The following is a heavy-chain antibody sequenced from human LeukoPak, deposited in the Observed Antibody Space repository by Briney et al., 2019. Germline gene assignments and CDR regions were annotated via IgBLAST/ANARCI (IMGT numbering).Heavy chain of an antibody. D-gene: IGHD3-9*01. CDR2: ISSSGGTI. CDR1: GFTFSSYE. Sequence: GGSLRLSCEASGFTFSSYEMNWVRQAPGKGLEWVSYISSSGGTIYYADSVKGRFTISRDNAKNSLYLQMNSLRAEDTAVYYCARDYYDILTANRQTKSSYFDYWGQGTLVTVSS. V-gene: IGHV3-48*03. CDR3: ARDYYDILTANRQTKSSYFDY. J-gene: IGHJ4*02.